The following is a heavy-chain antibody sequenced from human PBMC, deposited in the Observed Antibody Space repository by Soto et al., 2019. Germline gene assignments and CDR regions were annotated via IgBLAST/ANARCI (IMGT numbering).Heavy chain of an antibody. CDR2: IYWDDDK. Sequence: QITLKESGPPLVKPTQTLTLTCTFSGFSLSTSGVGVGWIRQPPGKALEWLALIYWDDDKRYSPSLKSRLTTTKDTSKNQVVLTMTNMDPVDTATYYCAHREYNWNYGGLINWFDPWGQGTLVTVSS. CDR3: AHREYNWNYGGLINWFDP. V-gene: IGHV2-5*02. CDR1: GFSLSTSGVG. D-gene: IGHD1-7*01. J-gene: IGHJ5*02.